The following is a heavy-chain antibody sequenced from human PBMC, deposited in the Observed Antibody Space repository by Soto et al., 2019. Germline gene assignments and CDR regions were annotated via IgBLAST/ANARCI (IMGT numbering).Heavy chain of an antibody. CDR1: GDSVSSNIAA. D-gene: IGHD3-16*01. CDR2: TYYRSKWYT. J-gene: IGHJ4*02. V-gene: IGHV6-1*01. Sequence: PSPTLSLTCAISGDSVSSNIAAWDWIRQSPSRGLEWLGRTYYRSKWYTDYAVSVRSRITINPDTSENQFTLQLISMTPEDTAVYYCARNLGGPRDYWGQGTLVTVSS. CDR3: ARNLGGPRDY.